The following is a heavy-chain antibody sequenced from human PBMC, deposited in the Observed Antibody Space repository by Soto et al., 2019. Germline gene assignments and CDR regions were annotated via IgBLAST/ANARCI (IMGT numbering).Heavy chain of an antibody. D-gene: IGHD2-8*01. CDR3: ARNGDCTRPGCIVGWFDP. CDR1: GYTYTRYY. CDR2: INPNGGST. J-gene: IGHJ5*02. V-gene: IGHV1-46*01. Sequence: ASVKVSCKASGYTYTRYYMHWVRQDTGQGFEWMGIINPNGGSTSYAQKFQGRVTMTRDTSTSTVYLDLNSVTAADTAMYYCARNGDCTRPGCIVGWFDPWGPGTLVTVSS.